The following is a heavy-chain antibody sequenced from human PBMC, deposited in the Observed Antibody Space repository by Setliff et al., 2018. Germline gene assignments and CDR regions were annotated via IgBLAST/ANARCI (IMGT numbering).Heavy chain of an antibody. D-gene: IGHD1-1*01. CDR1: GVSISSYY. Sequence: PSETLSLTCNVSGVSISSYYWSWIRQPAGKGLEWIGRLYPNGNTNYNPSLKRRVNMSADSSKNNLSLRLKYVTAADTAVYYCAREDWNGNAFDIWGPGTMVTVSS. CDR2: LYPNGNT. J-gene: IGHJ3*02. CDR3: AREDWNGNAFDI. V-gene: IGHV4-4*07.